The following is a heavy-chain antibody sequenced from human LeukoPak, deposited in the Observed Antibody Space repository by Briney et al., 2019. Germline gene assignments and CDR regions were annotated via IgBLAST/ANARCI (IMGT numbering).Heavy chain of an antibody. CDR3: AKGLEGYCSSTSCYASDY. CDR2: ISGSGGST. CDR1: GFTFSSYA. J-gene: IGHJ4*02. D-gene: IGHD2-2*01. V-gene: IGHV3-23*01. Sequence: PGGSLRLSCAASGFTFSSYAMSWVRQAPGKGLEWVSAISGSGGSTYYADSVKGRFTISRDNSKNTLYLQMNSLRAEDTAVYYCAKGLEGYCSSTSCYASDYWGQGTLVTVSS.